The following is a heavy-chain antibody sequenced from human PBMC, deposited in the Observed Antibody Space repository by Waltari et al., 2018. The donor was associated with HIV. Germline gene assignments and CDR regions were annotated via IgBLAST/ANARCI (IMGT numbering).Heavy chain of an antibody. J-gene: IGHJ4*02. CDR2: IWFDGVNK. CDR1: GFTFSSYG. Sequence: QVQLVESGGGVVQPGRSLRLSCAASGFTFSSYGMHWVRQAPGKGLDWVAVIWFDGVNKYYADSVKVRFTSSRDNSKNTLYLQMNSLRAEDTAVYYCARHPTPFTGYNSFDYWGQGTLVTVSS. D-gene: IGHD5-12*01. V-gene: IGHV3-33*01. CDR3: ARHPTPFTGYNSFDY.